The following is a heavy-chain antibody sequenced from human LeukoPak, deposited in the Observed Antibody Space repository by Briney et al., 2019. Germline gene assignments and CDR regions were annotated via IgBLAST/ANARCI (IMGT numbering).Heavy chain of an antibody. CDR1: GFTLSSYG. CDR2: ISYDGSNK. V-gene: IGHV3-30*18. CDR3: AKGHKLGATQFDY. J-gene: IGHJ4*02. D-gene: IGHD1-26*01. Sequence: GGSLRLSCAASGFTLSSYGMHWVRQAPGKGLEWVAVISYDGSNKYYADTVKGRFTISRDNSKNTLYLQMNSLRAEDTAVYYCAKGHKLGATQFDYWGQGTLVTVSS.